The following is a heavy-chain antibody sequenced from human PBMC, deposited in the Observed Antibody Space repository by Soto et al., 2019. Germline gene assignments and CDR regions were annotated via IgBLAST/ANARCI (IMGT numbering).Heavy chain of an antibody. J-gene: IGHJ6*02. CDR1: GFTVSSNY. CDR2: IYSGGST. V-gene: IGHV3-53*01. CDR3: ARDPGPPLYYYGSGSYYDYYYYGMDV. D-gene: IGHD3-10*01. Sequence: GGSLRLPCAASGFTVSSNYMSWVRQAPGKGLEWVSVIYSGGSTYYADSVKGRFTISRDNSKNTLYLQTNSLRAEDTAVYYCARDPGPPLYYYGSGSYYDYYYYGMDVWGQGTTVTVSS.